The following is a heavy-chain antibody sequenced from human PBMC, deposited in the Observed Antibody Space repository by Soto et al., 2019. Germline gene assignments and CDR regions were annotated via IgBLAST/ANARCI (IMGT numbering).Heavy chain of an antibody. D-gene: IGHD6-6*01. CDR2: INAGNGNT. CDR1: GYTLTSYA. V-gene: IGHV1-3*01. Sequence: QVQLVQSGAEVKKPGASVKVSCKASGYTLTSYAMHWERQAPGQRIEWMGWINAGNGNTKYSQKFQGRVTITRDTSASTAYMELSSLRSEDTAVYYCASLYSRSSSSYMDVWGKGTTVTVSS. J-gene: IGHJ6*03. CDR3: ASLYSRSSSSYMDV.